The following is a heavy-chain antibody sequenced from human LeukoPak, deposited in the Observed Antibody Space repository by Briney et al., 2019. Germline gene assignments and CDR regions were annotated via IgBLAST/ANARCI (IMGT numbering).Heavy chain of an antibody. CDR1: GGSISSSTYY. Sequence: SETLSLTCTVSGGSISSSTYYWGWIRQPPGKGLEWLGSYTGSTDYNPSLKSRVAISVDASKSQISLRLSSVTAADTAVYYCARHGPTRKQWLVGYYFDYWGQGTLVTVSS. V-gene: IGHV4-39*01. J-gene: IGHJ4*02. CDR2: YTGST. CDR3: ARHGPTRKQWLVGYYFDY. D-gene: IGHD6-19*01.